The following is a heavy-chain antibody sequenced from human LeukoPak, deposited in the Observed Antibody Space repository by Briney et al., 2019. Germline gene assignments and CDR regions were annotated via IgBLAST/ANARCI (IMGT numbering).Heavy chain of an antibody. Sequence: GGSLRLSCAASGFTFSNDWMSWVRQAPGEGLEWVGRIKSKTDGGTTDYAAPVKGRFTISRDDSRNTLYLQMNSLKTEDTAVYYCTTDLALLLGDYWGQGTLVTVSS. J-gene: IGHJ4*02. CDR1: GFTFSNDW. V-gene: IGHV3-15*01. D-gene: IGHD2-21*01. CDR2: IKSKTDGGTT. CDR3: TTDLALLLGDY.